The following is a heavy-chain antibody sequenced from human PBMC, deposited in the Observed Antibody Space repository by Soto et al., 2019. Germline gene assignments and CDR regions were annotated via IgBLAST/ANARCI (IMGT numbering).Heavy chain of an antibody. D-gene: IGHD3-16*01. CDR2: ISWNSGRI. CDR3: AKARLWGGDGYNSYYYNAMDV. Sequence: EMQLVESGGGLVQPGRSLRLSCAASGFTFDDYAMYWVRQAPGKGLEWVSGISWNSGRIGYADSVKGRFTISRDNAKNSLYLQMNSLGPEDTALYYCAKARLWGGDGYNSYYYNAMDVWGQGTTVTVSS. J-gene: IGHJ6*02. V-gene: IGHV3-9*01. CDR1: GFTFDDYA.